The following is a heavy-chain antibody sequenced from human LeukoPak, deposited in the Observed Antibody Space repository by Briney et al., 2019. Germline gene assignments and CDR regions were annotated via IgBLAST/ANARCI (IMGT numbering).Heavy chain of an antibody. CDR3: AIDASESSGSCAGY. CDR2: ISGSGGST. V-gene: IGHV3-23*01. Sequence: GGSLRLSCAASGFTFSSYAMSWVRQAPGKGLEWVSAISGSGGSTYYADPVKGWFTISRDNTKNTLYLQINSMRAEDTALYYCAIDASESSGSCAGYWGQGTLGTVSS. J-gene: IGHJ4*02. CDR1: GFTFSSYA. D-gene: IGHD3-10*01.